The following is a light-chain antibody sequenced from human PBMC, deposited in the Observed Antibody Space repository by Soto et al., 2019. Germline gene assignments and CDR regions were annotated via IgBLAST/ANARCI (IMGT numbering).Light chain of an antibody. V-gene: IGKV1-5*01. CDR2: DVS. Sequence: DIQMTQSPSTLSASVGDRVTITCRAGQSISTWLAWYQQKPGKAPKLLIYDVSSLESGVPSRFSGSGSGTDFTLTISRLESQDSAIYYCQQYVISVTFGQGTRLEIK. J-gene: IGKJ5*01. CDR3: QQYVISVT. CDR1: QSISTW.